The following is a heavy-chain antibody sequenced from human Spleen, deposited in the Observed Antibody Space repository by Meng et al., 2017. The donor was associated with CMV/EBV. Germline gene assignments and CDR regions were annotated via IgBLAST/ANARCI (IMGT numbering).Heavy chain of an antibody. CDR3: AGLFHRGYSSY. J-gene: IGHJ4*02. Sequence: QVQLGEAGGGVVQPGRSLRRSCAASGFTFSSYAMHWVRQAPGKGLEWVAVISYDGSNKYYADSVKGRFTISRDNSKNTLYLQMNSLRAEDTAVYYCAGLFHRGYSSYWGQGTLVTVSS. CDR2: ISYDGSNK. V-gene: IGHV3-30-3*01. D-gene: IGHD5-18*01. CDR1: GFTFSSYA.